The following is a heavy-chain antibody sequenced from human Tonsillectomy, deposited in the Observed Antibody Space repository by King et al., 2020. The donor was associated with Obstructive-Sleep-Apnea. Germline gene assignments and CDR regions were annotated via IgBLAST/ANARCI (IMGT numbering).Heavy chain of an antibody. Sequence: VQLQQWGTRLLKPSETLSLPCAVYCGAFRDFYLGWIRQPPGKGLEWVGEINHSGSNNFNPSLKRRVTISVDTSRNQFSLKLHSVTAADTAVYYCARVLGAAGPDYYFDYWGQGTLVTVSS. V-gene: IGHV4-34*01. CDR3: ARVLGAAGPDYYFDY. CDR2: INHSGSN. D-gene: IGHD1-26*01. J-gene: IGHJ4*02. CDR1: CGAFRDFY.